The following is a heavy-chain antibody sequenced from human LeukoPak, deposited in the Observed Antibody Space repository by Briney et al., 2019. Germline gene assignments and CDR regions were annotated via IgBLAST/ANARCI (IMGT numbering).Heavy chain of an antibody. V-gene: IGHV1-18*01. J-gene: IGHJ3*02. D-gene: IGHD6-6*01. Sequence: EASVKVSCKASGYTFTSYGISWVRQAPGQGLEWMGWISAYNGNTNYAQKLQGRVTMTTDTSTSTAYMELRSLRSEDTAVYYCARDVAARFGGTFDIWGQGTMVTVSS. CDR3: ARDVAARFGGTFDI. CDR1: GYTFTSYG. CDR2: ISAYNGNT.